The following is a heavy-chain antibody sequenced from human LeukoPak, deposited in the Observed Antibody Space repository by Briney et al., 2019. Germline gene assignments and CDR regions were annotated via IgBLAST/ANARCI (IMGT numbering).Heavy chain of an antibody. Sequence: PSETLSLTCTVAGGSFSSSSYFWGWIRQPPGKGLEWIASIYSSGATYYNPSLKSRVTISVDTSKNQFSLKLSSVTAADRAVYYCARYCKDSGTYAFDYWGQGTLVSVSS. J-gene: IGHJ4*02. CDR3: ARYCKDSGTYAFDY. D-gene: IGHD3-10*01. CDR2: IYSSGAT. CDR1: GGSFSSSSYF. V-gene: IGHV4-39*01.